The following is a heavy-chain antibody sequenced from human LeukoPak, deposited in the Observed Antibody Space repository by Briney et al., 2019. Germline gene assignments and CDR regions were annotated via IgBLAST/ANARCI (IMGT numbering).Heavy chain of an antibody. CDR2: IYYSGST. V-gene: IGHV4-59*08. Sequence: SETPSLTCTVSGGSISSYYWSWIRQPPGKGLEWIGYIYYSGSTNYNPSLQSRVTISVNTSKNQFSLKLSSVTAADTAVYYCARHSPKYSSSLHSLFDYWGQGTLVTVSS. CDR1: GGSISSYY. J-gene: IGHJ4*02. D-gene: IGHD6-13*01. CDR3: ARHSPKYSSSLHSLFDY.